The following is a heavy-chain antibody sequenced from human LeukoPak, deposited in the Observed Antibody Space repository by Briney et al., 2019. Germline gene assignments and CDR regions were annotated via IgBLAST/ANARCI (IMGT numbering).Heavy chain of an antibody. Sequence: SETLSLTCTVSNYSISSGYYWAWIRQPPGKGLEWIGNIYHSGNTFYNPSLKSRVSLSVDTSENQFSLKLSSVTAADTAVYYCAGTYSLYDPFDIWGQGTMVTVSS. D-gene: IGHD6-13*01. CDR1: NYSISSGYY. CDR3: AGTYSLYDPFDI. CDR2: IYHSGNT. J-gene: IGHJ3*02. V-gene: IGHV4-38-2*02.